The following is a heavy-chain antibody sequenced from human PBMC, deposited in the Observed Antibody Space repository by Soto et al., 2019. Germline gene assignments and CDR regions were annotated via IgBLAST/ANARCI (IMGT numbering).Heavy chain of an antibody. CDR2: IKQDGSEK. Sequence: GGSLRLSCAASGFTFSSYWMSWVRQAPGKGLEWVANIKQDGSEKYYVDSVKGRFTISRDNAKNSLYLQMNSLRAEDTAVYYCARAPWGGYDLSYYFDYWGQGTLVTVSS. V-gene: IGHV3-7*01. CDR1: GFTFSSYW. D-gene: IGHD5-12*01. J-gene: IGHJ4*02. CDR3: ARAPWGGYDLSYYFDY.